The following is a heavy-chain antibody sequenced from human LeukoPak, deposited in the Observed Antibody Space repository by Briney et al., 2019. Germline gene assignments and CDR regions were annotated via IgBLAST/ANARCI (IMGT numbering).Heavy chain of an antibody. CDR2: ISSSSSTI. V-gene: IGHV3-48*01. CDR1: GFTFSSYS. CDR3: ARGYYGSGSYPDYYYMDV. D-gene: IGHD3-10*01. Sequence: PGGSLRLSCAASGFTFSSYSMNWVRQAPGKGLEWVSYISSSSSTIYYADSVKGRFTISRDNAKNSLYLQMNSLRAEDTAVYYCARGYYGSGSYPDYYYMDVWGKGTTVTVSS. J-gene: IGHJ6*03.